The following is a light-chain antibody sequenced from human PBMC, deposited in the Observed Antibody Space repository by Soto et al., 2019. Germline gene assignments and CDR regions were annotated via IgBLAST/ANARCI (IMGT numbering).Light chain of an antibody. CDR2: RAS. Sequence: DIQMTQSPLTLSASVGDRVTITCRASQTISRWLAWYQQKPGKAPKLLIYRASSLESGVPSRFSGSGSGTEFTLTISRLQSYASATYYCQQYQTWTFGQGTKVEIK. CDR3: QQYQTWT. V-gene: IGKV1-5*03. J-gene: IGKJ1*01. CDR1: QTISRW.